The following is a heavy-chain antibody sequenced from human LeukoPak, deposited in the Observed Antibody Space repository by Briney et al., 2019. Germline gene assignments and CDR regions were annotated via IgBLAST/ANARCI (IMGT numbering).Heavy chain of an antibody. CDR1: GFTFSSYA. Sequence: PGGSLRLSCAASGFTFSSYAMSWVRQAPGKGLEWVSVIYSGGSTYYADSVKGRFTISRDNSKNTLYLQMNSLRAEDTAVYYCARAYSGWYPYFDYWGQGTLVTVSS. CDR3: ARAYSGWYPYFDY. D-gene: IGHD6-19*01. V-gene: IGHV3-53*01. J-gene: IGHJ4*02. CDR2: IYSGGST.